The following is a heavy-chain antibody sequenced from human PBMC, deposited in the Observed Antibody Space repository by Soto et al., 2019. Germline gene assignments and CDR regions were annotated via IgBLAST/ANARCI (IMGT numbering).Heavy chain of an antibody. CDR2: IYYSGST. J-gene: IGHJ5*02. D-gene: IGHD2-8*01. CDR3: ASYAMGKPGWFEP. V-gene: IGHV4-59*01. Sequence: SETLSLTCTVSGGSISSYYWSWIRQPPGKGLEWIGYIYYSGSTNYNPSLKSRVTISVDTSKNQFSLKLSSVTAADTAVYYCASYAMGKPGWFEPWGQGTLVTVSS. CDR1: GGSISSYY.